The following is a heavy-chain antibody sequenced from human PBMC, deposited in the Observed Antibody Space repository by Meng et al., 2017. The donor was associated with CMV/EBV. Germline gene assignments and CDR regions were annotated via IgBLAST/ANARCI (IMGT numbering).Heavy chain of an antibody. CDR2: IKQDGSEK. CDR3: ARNAPIQIITIFGVVTPEYFQH. Sequence: GGSLRLSCAASGFTFSSYWMSWVRQAPGKGLEWVANIKQDGSEKYYVDSVKGRFTISRDDAKNSLYLQMNSLGAEDTAVYYCARNAPIQIITIFGVVTPEYFQHWGQGTLVTVSS. V-gene: IGHV3-7*01. J-gene: IGHJ1*01. D-gene: IGHD3-3*01. CDR1: GFTFSSYW.